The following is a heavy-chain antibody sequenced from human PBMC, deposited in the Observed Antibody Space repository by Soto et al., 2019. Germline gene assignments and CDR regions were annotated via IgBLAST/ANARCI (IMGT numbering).Heavy chain of an antibody. CDR2: ISYDGSNK. Sequence: GGSLRLSCAASGFTFSSYGMHWVRQAPGKGLEWVAVISYDGSNKYYADSVKGRFTISRDNSKNTLYLQMNSLRAEDTAVYYCAKVPLYRYCTNGVCYDFDYWGQGTLVTVSS. CDR1: GFTFSSYG. D-gene: IGHD2-8*01. J-gene: IGHJ4*02. V-gene: IGHV3-30*18. CDR3: AKVPLYRYCTNGVCYDFDY.